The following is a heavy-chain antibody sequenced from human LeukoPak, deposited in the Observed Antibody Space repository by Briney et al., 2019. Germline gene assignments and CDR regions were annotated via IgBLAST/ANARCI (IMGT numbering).Heavy chain of an antibody. J-gene: IGHJ3*02. CDR3: ARDRRRPEDAFDI. CDR1: GGSISSGSYY. D-gene: IGHD1-14*01. V-gene: IGHV4-61*02. CDR2: IYTSGST. Sequence: MTSETLSLTCTVSGGSISSGSYYWSWIRQPAGKGLEWIGRIYTSGSTNYNPSLKSRVTISVDTSKNQFSLKLSSVTAADTAVYYCARDRRRPEDAFDIWGQGTMVTVSS.